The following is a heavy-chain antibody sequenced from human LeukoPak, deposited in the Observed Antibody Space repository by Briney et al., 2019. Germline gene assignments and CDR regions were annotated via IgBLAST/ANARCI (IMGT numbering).Heavy chain of an antibody. CDR2: ISGSGGST. V-gene: IGHV3-23*01. CDR3: AKEPPVFGVVTPFDY. D-gene: IGHD3-3*01. J-gene: IGHJ4*02. Sequence: GGSLRLSCAASGFTVSSNYMSWVRQAPGKGLEWVSAISGSGGSTYYADSVKGRFTISRDNSKNTLYLQMNSLRAEDTAVYYCAKEPPVFGVVTPFDYWGQGTLVTVSS. CDR1: GFTVSSNY.